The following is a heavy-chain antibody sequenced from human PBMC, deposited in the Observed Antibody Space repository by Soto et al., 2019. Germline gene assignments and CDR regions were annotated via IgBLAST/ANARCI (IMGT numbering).Heavy chain of an antibody. CDR1: GGSFSGYY. CDR2: INHSGST. V-gene: IGHV4-34*01. D-gene: IGHD6-19*01. CDR3: ARGPRQWLFLWYFDL. Sequence: SETLSLTCAVYGGSFSGYYWSWIRQPPGKGLEWIGEINHSGSTNYNPSLKSRVTISVDTSKNQFSLKLSSVTAADTAVYYCARGPRQWLFLWYFDLWGRGTLVTVSS. J-gene: IGHJ2*01.